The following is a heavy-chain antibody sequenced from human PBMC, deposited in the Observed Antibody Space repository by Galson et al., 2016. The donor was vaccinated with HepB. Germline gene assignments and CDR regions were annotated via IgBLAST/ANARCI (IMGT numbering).Heavy chain of an antibody. CDR3: AREVGSYDIFNGNYHWFDP. V-gene: IGHV3-74*01. CDR2: IHSDARNT. J-gene: IGHJ5*02. CDR1: GFTFSTHW. D-gene: IGHD3-9*01. Sequence: SLRLSCAASGFTFSTHWMHWVRQAPGKGLVWVSGIHSDARNTNYADSVKGRFTISRDNAKSALYLQMNRLRADDSAVYYCAREVGSYDIFNGNYHWFDPWGQGTLVTVSS.